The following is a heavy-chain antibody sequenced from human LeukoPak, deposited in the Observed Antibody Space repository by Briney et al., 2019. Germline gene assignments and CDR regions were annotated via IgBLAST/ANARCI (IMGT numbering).Heavy chain of an antibody. CDR3: ARGAGRWAI. V-gene: IGHV4-61*01. D-gene: IGHD4-23*01. CDR1: GASVSSGTYF. CDR2: IYSSGST. J-gene: IGHJ3*02. Sequence: KPSGTLSLTCTVSGASVSSGTYFWSWLRQPPGQGLEWIGYIYSSGSTNYNPSLNSRVSISLDTSKNQLSLKLGSVTAADTAVYYCARGAGRWAIWGQGTMVTVSS.